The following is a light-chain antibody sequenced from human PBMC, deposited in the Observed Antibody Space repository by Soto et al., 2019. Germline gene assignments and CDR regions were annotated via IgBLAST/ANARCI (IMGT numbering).Light chain of an antibody. J-gene: IGLJ2*01. V-gene: IGLV3-21*04. CDR3: QVWDSGSDHHVV. Sequence: SYELTQPPSVSVAPGKTARITCGGNNTGSKSVHWYQQKPGQAPVLVIYYDSDRPSGIPERFSGSNSRNTATLTISRVEAGDEADYYCQVWDSGSDHHVVFGGGTKLTVL. CDR1: NTGSKS. CDR2: YDS.